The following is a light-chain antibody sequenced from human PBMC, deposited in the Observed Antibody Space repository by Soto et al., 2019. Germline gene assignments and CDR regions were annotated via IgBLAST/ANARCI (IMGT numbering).Light chain of an antibody. Sequence: DIQMTQSPSSLSASVGDRVTITCQASQDITNYLNWYQQKPGKAPRLLLDDASSLETGVPSRFSGSGSGTDFTFTISSLQPEDIATYYCQHYDHLPITFGQGTRLEIK. CDR2: DAS. J-gene: IGKJ5*01. V-gene: IGKV1-33*01. CDR3: QHYDHLPIT. CDR1: QDITNY.